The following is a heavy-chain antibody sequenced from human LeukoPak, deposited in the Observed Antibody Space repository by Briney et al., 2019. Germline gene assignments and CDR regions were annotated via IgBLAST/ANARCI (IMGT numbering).Heavy chain of an antibody. D-gene: IGHD6-19*01. J-gene: IGHJ4*02. CDR1: GYSFTSYW. Sequence: GESLKISCKGSGYSFTSYWISWVRQMPGKGLEWMGRIYPADTDTRYSPSFQGQVTISADKSTSTAYLQWNSLKASDTAMYYCARLGAVARGIDYWGQGALVTVSS. CDR3: ARLGAVARGIDY. V-gene: IGHV5-51*01. CDR2: IYPADTDT.